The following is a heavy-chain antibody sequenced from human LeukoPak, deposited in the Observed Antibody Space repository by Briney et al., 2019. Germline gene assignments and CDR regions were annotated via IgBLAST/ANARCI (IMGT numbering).Heavy chain of an antibody. Sequence: TGGSLRLSCSASGFSFSRDYMSWVRQAPGKGLECVAKIQADGSKQYYVDSVRGRFTISRDNSKNSLYLHLNFLRAEDTAVYYCVTETWWRFDYWGQGSLVTVSS. CDR1: GFSFSRDY. V-gene: IGHV3-7*01. CDR3: VTETWWRFDY. D-gene: IGHD2-15*01. CDR2: IQADGSKQ. J-gene: IGHJ4*02.